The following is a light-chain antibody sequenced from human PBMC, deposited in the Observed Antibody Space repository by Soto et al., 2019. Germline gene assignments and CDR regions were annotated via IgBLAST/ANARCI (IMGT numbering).Light chain of an antibody. CDR2: DVS. Sequence: QSVLTQPASVSGSPGQSITISCTGTSSDVGGFKYVSWFQHHPGKAPQLMICDVSDRPSGVSNRFSGSKSGNTASLTISGLQAEDEADYYCSSYISSTTLVFGGGTKLTVL. CDR3: SSYISSTTLV. V-gene: IGLV2-14*03. CDR1: SSDVGGFKY. J-gene: IGLJ2*01.